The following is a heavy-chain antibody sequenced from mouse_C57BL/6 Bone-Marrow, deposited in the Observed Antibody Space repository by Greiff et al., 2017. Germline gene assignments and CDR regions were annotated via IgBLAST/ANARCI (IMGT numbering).Heavy chain of an antibody. CDR2: IDPSDSYT. D-gene: IGHD1-1*01. CDR1: GYTFTSYW. V-gene: IGHV1-69*01. J-gene: IGHJ1*03. CDR3: ARFYYGSSLNWYFDV. Sequence: QVQLQQPGAELVMPGASVKLSCKASGYTFTSYWMHWVKQSPGQGLEWIGEIDPSDSYTNYNQKFKGKSTLTVDKSSSTAYMQLSSLTSEDSAVYYCARFYYGSSLNWYFDVWGTGTTVTVSS.